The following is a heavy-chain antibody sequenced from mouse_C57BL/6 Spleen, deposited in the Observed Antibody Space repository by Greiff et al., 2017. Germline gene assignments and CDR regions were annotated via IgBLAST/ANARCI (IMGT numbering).Heavy chain of an antibody. V-gene: IGHV5-17*01. CDR1: GFTFSDYG. Sequence: EVHLVESGGGLVKPGGSLKLSCAASGFTFSDYGMHWVRQAPEKGLEWVAYISSGSSTIYYADTVKGRFTISRDKAKNTLFLQMTSLRSEDTAMYYCARPDYYGSSYYFDDWGQGTTLTVAS. CDR3: ARPDYYGSSYYFDD. CDR2: ISSGSSTI. D-gene: IGHD1-1*01. J-gene: IGHJ2*01.